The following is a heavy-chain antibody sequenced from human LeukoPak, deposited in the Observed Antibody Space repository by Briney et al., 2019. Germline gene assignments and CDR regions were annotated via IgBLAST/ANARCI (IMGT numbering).Heavy chain of an antibody. D-gene: IGHD5-18*01. Sequence: PGGSLRLSCAAPGFTFSSYAMSWVRQAPGKGLEWVSAISGSGGSTYYADSVKGRFTISRDNSKNTLYLQMNSLRAEDTAVYYCAKDVSRGYSYGYVVDYWGQGTLVTVSS. J-gene: IGHJ4*02. V-gene: IGHV3-23*01. CDR3: AKDVSRGYSYGYVVDY. CDR1: GFTFSSYA. CDR2: ISGSGGST.